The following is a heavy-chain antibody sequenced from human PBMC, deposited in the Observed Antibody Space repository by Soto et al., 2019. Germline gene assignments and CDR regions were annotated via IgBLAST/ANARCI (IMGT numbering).Heavy chain of an antibody. CDR1: GGSISSSSYY. V-gene: IGHV4-39*01. CDR3: ARDLGGMTTVTTSLDY. CDR2: IYYSGST. D-gene: IGHD4-17*01. Sequence: QLQLQESGPGLVKPSETLSLTCTVSGGSISSSSYYWGWIRQPPGKGLEWIGSIYYSGSTYYNPSLRGRVTISVDTSKNQFSLKLSSVTAADTAVYYCARDLGGMTTVTTSLDYWGQGTLVTVSS. J-gene: IGHJ4*02.